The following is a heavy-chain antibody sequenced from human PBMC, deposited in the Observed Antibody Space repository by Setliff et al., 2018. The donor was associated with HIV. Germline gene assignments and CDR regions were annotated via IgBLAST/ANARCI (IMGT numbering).Heavy chain of an antibody. Sequence: ETLSLTCNVSGGSITNFYWSWIRQPPGKGLEWIGYIYNPGSTNFNPSLQSRVSMSVDASTNQFSLRLTSVTAADTAVYYCARLRLAVMMSLDYFDLWGQGTLVTVSS. CDR1: GGSITNFY. V-gene: IGHV4-4*09. D-gene: IGHD3-16*01. CDR3: ARLRLAVMMSLDYFDL. J-gene: IGHJ4*02. CDR2: IYNPGST.